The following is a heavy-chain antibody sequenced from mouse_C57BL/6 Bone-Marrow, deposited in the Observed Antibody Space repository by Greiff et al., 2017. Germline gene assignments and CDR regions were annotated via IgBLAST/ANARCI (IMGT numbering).Heavy chain of an antibody. J-gene: IGHJ2*01. CDR2: IDPSDSET. D-gene: IGHD1-1*01. CDR3: ARKVYYGRSLDY. Sequence: QVQLQQPGAELVRPGSSVKLSCKASGYTFTRYWLHWVKQRPIQGLEWIGNIDPSDSETHYNQKFKDQATLTVDKSSSTAYMQLSSLTSEDSAVNYCARKVYYGRSLDYWGQGTTLTVSS. V-gene: IGHV1-52*01. CDR1: GYTFTRYW.